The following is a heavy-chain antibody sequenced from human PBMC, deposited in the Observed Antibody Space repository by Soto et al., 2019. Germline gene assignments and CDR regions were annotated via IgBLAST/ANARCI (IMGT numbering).Heavy chain of an antibody. J-gene: IGHJ4*02. CDR2: IYWDDDK. D-gene: IGHD2-15*01. CDR3: AHRQRWQQGVYYFDY. Sequence: QITLKESGPTLVKPTETLTLTCTFSGFSLSTSGVGVGWIRQPPGKALEWLTLIYWDDDKHYSPSLKSRLTIIKDTSKNQVVLILTNMDPVDTATYYCAHRQRWQQGVYYFDYWGPGTLVTASS. V-gene: IGHV2-5*02. CDR1: GFSLSTSGVG.